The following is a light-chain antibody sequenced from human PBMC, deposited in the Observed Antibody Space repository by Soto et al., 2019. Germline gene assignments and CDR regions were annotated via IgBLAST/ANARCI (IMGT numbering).Light chain of an antibody. Sequence: QSALTQPPSASGSPGQSVTISCTGTSSDVGAYDYVSWYQQHPGKAPKLMIHEINKRPSGVPDRFSGSKSGNTASLTVSGLQAEDEADYYCSSFAGSNNFPYVFGTGTKLTVL. CDR3: SSFAGSNNFPYV. CDR1: SSDVGAYDY. J-gene: IGLJ1*01. V-gene: IGLV2-8*01. CDR2: EIN.